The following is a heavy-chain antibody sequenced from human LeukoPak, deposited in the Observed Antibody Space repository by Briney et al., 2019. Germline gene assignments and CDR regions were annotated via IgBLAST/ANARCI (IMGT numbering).Heavy chain of an antibody. CDR2: IYTSGST. Sequence: SETLSLTCTVSGGSISSYYWSWIRQPAGKGLEWIGRIYTSGSTNYNPSLKSRVTMSVDTSKNQFSLKLSSVTAAGTAVYYCARDPRYCSSTSCYKGAYYFDYWGQGTLVTVSS. V-gene: IGHV4-4*07. D-gene: IGHD2-2*02. J-gene: IGHJ4*02. CDR1: GGSISSYY. CDR3: ARDPRYCSSTSCYKGAYYFDY.